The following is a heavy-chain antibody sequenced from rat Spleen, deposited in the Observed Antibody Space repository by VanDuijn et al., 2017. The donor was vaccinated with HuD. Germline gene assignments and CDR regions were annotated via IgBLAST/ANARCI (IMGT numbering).Heavy chain of an antibody. D-gene: IGHD1-4*01. CDR3: ARDPGSPFDY. V-gene: IGHV5-7*01. J-gene: IGHJ2*01. CDR2: ISYDGSST. CDR1: GFTFSDYN. Sequence: EVQLVESGGGLVQPGRSLKLSCAASGFTFSDYNMAWVRQAPKKGLEWVATISYDGSSTYYRDSVKGRFTISRDNAKNTLYLQMDSLRSEDTATYYCARDPGSPFDYWGQGVMVTVSS.